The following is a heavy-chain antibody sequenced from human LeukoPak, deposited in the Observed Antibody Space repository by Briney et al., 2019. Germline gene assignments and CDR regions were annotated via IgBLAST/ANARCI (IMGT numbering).Heavy chain of an antibody. D-gene: IGHD5-24*01. CDR3: ARLPRRDGYNYAFDY. Sequence: SETLSLTCTVSGGSISSSSYYWGWIRQPPGKGLEWIGSIYYSGSTYYNPSLKSRVTISVDTSKNQFSLKLSSVTAADTAVYYCARLPRRDGYNYAFDYWGQGTLVTVSS. CDR1: GGSISSSSYY. J-gene: IGHJ4*02. CDR2: IYYSGST. V-gene: IGHV4-39*01.